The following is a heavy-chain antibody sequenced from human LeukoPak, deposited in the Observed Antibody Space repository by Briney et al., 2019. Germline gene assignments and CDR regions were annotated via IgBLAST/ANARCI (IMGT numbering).Heavy chain of an antibody. V-gene: IGHV3-53*01. D-gene: IGHD3-16*01. CDR1: GFTVISNY. Sequence: GGSLRLSRAASGFTVISNYMTWVRQAPGKGLEWVSVIYSGGSTYYADSVKGRFTISRDNAKNSLFLQMNSLRAEDTAVDYCARDGGGDYWGQGTLVTVSS. CDR2: IYSGGST. J-gene: IGHJ4*02. CDR3: ARDGGGDY.